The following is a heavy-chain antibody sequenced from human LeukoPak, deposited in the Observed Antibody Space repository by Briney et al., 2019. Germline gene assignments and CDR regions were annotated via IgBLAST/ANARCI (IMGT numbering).Heavy chain of an antibody. Sequence: GGSLRLSCAASGFTFSNAWMSWVRQAPGKGLEWVSAISGSGGSTYYADSVKGRFTISRDNSKNTLYLQMNSLRAEDTAVYYCAKDFVEGDPFNYWGQGTLVTVSS. D-gene: IGHD3-3*01. CDR3: AKDFVEGDPFNY. V-gene: IGHV3-23*01. CDR1: GFTFSNAW. J-gene: IGHJ4*02. CDR2: ISGSGGST.